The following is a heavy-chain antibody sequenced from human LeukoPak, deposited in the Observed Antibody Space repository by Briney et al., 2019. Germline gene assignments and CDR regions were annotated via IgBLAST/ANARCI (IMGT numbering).Heavy chain of an antibody. Sequence: SETLSLTCTVSGDSINNYYWNWIRQSPGKGLEWIGYISYSGSTKYNPSLKSRVTISGDTPNNQFSLRLNFVTVADTATYYCARLPSYSSSQNWIDPWGQGTLVTVSS. J-gene: IGHJ5*02. V-gene: IGHV4-59*01. D-gene: IGHD2-2*01. CDR2: ISYSGST. CDR1: GDSINNYY. CDR3: ARLPSYSSSQNWIDP.